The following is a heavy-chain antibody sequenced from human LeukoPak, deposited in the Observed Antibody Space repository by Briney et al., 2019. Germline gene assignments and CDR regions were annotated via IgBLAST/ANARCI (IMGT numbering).Heavy chain of an antibody. D-gene: IGHD3-10*01. CDR1: GFTFSSYA. Sequence: PGGSLRLSCAASGFTFSSYAMHWVRQAPGKGLEWVAVISYDGSNKYYADSVKGRFTTSRDNSKNTLYLQMNSLRAEDTAVYYCAKEHYYGSGSYPPRYNYYGMDVWGQGTTVTVSS. J-gene: IGHJ6*02. CDR2: ISYDGSNK. V-gene: IGHV3-30*04. CDR3: AKEHYYGSGSYPPRYNYYGMDV.